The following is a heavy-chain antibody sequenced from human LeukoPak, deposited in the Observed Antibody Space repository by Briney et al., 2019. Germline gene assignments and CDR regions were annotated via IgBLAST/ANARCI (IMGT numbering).Heavy chain of an antibody. J-gene: IGHJ4*02. CDR1: GYTFTGYY. CDR2: INPNSGGT. CDR3: ARIDSGYCSGGSCPQRVFDY. V-gene: IGHV1-2*02. Sequence: ASVKVSCKASGYTFTGYYMHWVRQAPGQGLEWMGWINPNSGGTNYAQKFQGRVTMTRDTSISTAYMELSRLRSDDTAVYYCARIDSGYCSGGSCPQRVFDYWGQGTLVTVSS. D-gene: IGHD2-15*01.